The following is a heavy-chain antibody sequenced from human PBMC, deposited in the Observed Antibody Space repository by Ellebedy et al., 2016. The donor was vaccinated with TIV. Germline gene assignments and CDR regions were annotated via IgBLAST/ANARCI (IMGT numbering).Heavy chain of an antibody. CDR2: IIPIFGTA. D-gene: IGHD3-22*01. J-gene: IGHJ4*02. V-gene: IGHV1-69*13. CDR3: ARDRSYYDSSGRHSLIDY. CDR1: GGTFSSYA. Sequence: AASVKVSCKASGGTFSSYAISWVRQAPGQGLEWMGGIIPIFGTANYAQKFQGRVTITADESTSTAYMELSSLRSEDTAVYYCARDRSYYDSSGRHSLIDYWGQGTLVTVSS.